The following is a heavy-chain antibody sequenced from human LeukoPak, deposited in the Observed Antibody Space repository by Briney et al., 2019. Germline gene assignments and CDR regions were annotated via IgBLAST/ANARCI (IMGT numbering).Heavy chain of an antibody. Sequence: SETLSLTCTVSRGSISGSYWSWIRQPPGKGLEWIGYIYYSGTTNYNPSLKSRLTISVDTSKNQFSLKLTSVTSADTALYYCARGRGYADYWGQGALVTVSS. CDR1: RGSISGSY. V-gene: IGHV4-59*01. CDR2: IYYSGTT. D-gene: IGHD6-25*01. J-gene: IGHJ4*02. CDR3: ARGRGYADY.